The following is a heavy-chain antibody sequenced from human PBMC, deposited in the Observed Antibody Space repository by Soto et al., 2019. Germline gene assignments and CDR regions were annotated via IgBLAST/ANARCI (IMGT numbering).Heavy chain of an antibody. J-gene: IGHJ6*02. CDR1: GYTFTDYY. V-gene: IGHV1-2*02. D-gene: IGHD3-3*01. Sequence: ASVKVSCKASGYTFTDYYMHWVRQAPGQGLEWMGWINPNSGGTNYAQKFQGRVTMTRDTSISTAYLQWSSLKASDTAMYYCATASGDFWSGYRMDVWGQGTTVTVSS. CDR2: INPNSGGT. CDR3: ATASGDFWSGYRMDV.